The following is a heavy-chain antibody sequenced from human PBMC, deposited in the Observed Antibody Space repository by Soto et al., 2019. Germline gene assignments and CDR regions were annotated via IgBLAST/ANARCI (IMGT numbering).Heavy chain of an antibody. V-gene: IGHV3-21*01. CDR3: ARDDGIAAAGLLDY. D-gene: IGHD6-13*01. J-gene: IGHJ4*02. CDR1: GFTFSSYS. CDR2: IISSSCYI. Sequence: GGSLRLSCAASGFTFSSYSMNWVRQAPVLGLEWVSSIISSSCYIYYADSVKGRFTISRDNAKNSLYLQMNSLRAEDTAVYYCARDDGIAAAGLLDYWGQGTLVTVSS.